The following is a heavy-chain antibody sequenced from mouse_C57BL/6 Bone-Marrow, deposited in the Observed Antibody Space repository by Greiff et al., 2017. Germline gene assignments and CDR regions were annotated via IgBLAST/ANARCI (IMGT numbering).Heavy chain of an antibody. J-gene: IGHJ3*01. CDR2: IYPGSGST. D-gene: IGHD3-2*02. V-gene: IGHV1-55*01. Sequence: QVQLQQSGAELVKPGASVKMSCKASGYTFTSYWITWVKQRPGQGLEWIGDIYPGSGSTNYNEKFKSKATLTVDTSSSTAYMQLSSLTSEDSAVYYCARLETAQASVAYWGQGTLVTVSA. CDR1: GYTFTSYW. CDR3: ARLETAQASVAY.